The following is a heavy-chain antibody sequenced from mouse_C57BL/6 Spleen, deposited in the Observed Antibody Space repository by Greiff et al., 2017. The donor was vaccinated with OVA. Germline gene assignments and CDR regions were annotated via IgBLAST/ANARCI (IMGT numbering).Heavy chain of an antibody. Sequence: EVQLQQSGPELVKPGASVKISCKASGYTFTDYYMNWVKQSHGKSLEWIGDINPNNGGTSYNQKFKGKATLTVDKSSSTAYMELRSLTAEDSAVYDCEKNKPHYYDMEDWGKGTSVTVSS. CDR3: EKNKPHYYDMED. D-gene: IGHD6-1*01. J-gene: IGHJ4*01. V-gene: IGHV1-26*01. CDR2: INPNNGGT. CDR1: GYTFTDYY.